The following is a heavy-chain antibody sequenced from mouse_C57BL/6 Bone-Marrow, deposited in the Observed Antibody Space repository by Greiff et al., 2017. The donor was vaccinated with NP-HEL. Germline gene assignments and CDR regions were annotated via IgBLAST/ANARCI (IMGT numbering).Heavy chain of an antibody. CDR2: IYPRSGNT. V-gene: IGHV1-81*01. D-gene: IGHD1-1*01. J-gene: IGHJ2*01. Sequence: QVQLKESGAELARPGASVKLSCKASGYTFTSYGISWVKQRTGQGLEWIGEIYPRSGNTYYNEKFKGKATLTADKSSSTAYMELRSLISEDSAVYFCARRTVVAGDYWGQGTTLTVSS. CDR3: ARRTVVAGDY. CDR1: GYTFTSYG.